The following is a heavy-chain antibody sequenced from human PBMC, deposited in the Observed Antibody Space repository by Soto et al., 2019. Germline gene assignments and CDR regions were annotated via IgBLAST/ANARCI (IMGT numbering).Heavy chain of an antibody. D-gene: IGHD1-26*01. CDR1: AVTFTGFG. Sequence: GGSLRLSCAASAVTFTGFGMHWVRQAPGKGLEWVAVIRFDGSNTYYADSVKGRFTISRDNPKNMLYLQMNSLRAEDTAIYYCARDGVGTTTYFGYFDYWGLGNLVTVSS. CDR2: IRFDGSNT. V-gene: IGHV3-33*01. J-gene: IGHJ4*02. CDR3: ARDGVGTTTYFGYFDY.